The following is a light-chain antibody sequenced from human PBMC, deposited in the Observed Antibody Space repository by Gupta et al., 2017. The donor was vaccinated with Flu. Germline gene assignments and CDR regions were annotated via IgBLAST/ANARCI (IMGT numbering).Light chain of an antibody. CDR3: QSYDSTRSGYVV. CDR1: SSNIGTGYD. Sequence: QSVLTQPPSVSGAPGQRATISCTGSSSNIGTGYDVHWYQLLPGTAPKVLIYGNNNRPSGVPDRFSGSKSGTSASLAITGLQAEDEADYYCQSYDSTRSGYVVFGGGTKLTVL. CDR2: GNN. J-gene: IGLJ2*01. V-gene: IGLV1-40*01.